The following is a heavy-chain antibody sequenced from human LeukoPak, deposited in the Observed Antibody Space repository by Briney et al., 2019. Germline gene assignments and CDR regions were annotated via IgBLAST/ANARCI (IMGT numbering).Heavy chain of an antibody. CDR2: FALSGTT. V-gene: IGHV4-59*08. D-gene: IGHD2-21*01. J-gene: IGHJ4*02. CDR1: GAYVTTYS. CDR3: ARWGESEWAFAS. Sequence: SETLSLTCIVSGAYVTTYSWNWIRQSPGKGLEWIGYFALSGTTSYSSSLKSRVTISRDTSKNQLSLKLTSVTAAGTAVYYCARWGESEWAFASWGPGTLVTVSS.